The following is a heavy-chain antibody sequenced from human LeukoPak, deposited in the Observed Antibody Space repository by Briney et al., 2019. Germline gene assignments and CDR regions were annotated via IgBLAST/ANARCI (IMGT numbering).Heavy chain of an antibody. D-gene: IGHD6-13*01. CDR1: GGSISGFY. Sequence: SETLSLTCTVSGGSISGFYWSWIRQPPGKGLEWIGYIYYSGSTNYNPSLKSRVTISVDTSKNQFSLKLSPVTAADTAVYYCAGSYSSSWYGRAEYFQHWGQGTLVTVSS. CDR2: IYYSGST. CDR3: AGSYSSSWYGRAEYFQH. V-gene: IGHV4-59*08. J-gene: IGHJ1*01.